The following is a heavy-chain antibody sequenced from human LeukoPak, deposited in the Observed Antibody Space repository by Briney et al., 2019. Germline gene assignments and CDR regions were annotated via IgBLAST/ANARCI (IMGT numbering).Heavy chain of an antibody. CDR2: INSEGSRI. CDR1: GFTFSIYW. CDR3: ARDRGSGEFDY. J-gene: IGHJ4*02. Sequence: GETLRLACAPSGFTFSIYWMHWVRQAPGKWLVWVSRINSEGSRISYADAVKGRFTISSDNAKNTVYLQMNSLRAEDTAVYYCARDRGSGEFDYWGQGTLVTVSS. D-gene: IGHD3-10*01. V-gene: IGHV3-74*01.